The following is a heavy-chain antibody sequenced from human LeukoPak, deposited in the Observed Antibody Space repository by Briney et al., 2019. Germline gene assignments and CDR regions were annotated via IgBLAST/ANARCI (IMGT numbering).Heavy chain of an antibody. CDR3: ARRLAASGMGGVDY. D-gene: IGHD6-13*01. V-gene: IGHV3-33*01. J-gene: IGHJ4*02. CDR2: IWNDGNNK. Sequence: GGSLRLSCAASGFTFSTYGMHWVRQAPGKGLEWVAVIWNDGNNKYYADSVKGRFTISRDNSMNTLHLQMNSLRAEDTAMYYCARRLAASGMGGVDYWGQGTLVTVSS. CDR1: GFTFSTYG.